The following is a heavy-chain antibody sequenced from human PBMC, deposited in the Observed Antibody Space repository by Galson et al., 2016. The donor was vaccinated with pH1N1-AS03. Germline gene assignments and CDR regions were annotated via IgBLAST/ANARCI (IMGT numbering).Heavy chain of an antibody. CDR1: GFSLTSYG. CDR3: VKEDGPGGQRDY. J-gene: IGHJ4*02. CDR2: IQHDESYT. V-gene: IGHV3-30*02. D-gene: IGHD2-15*01. Sequence: SLRLSCAASGFSLTSYGMHWVRQAPGKGLDWVAFIQHDESYTNYAVSVKGRFIIPRDSSKNMLYLQMNGVRPEDTAEYYCVKEDGPGGQRDYWGQGTLVTVSS.